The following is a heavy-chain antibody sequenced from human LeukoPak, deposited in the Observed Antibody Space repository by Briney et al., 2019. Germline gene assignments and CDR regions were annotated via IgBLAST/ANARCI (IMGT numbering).Heavy chain of an antibody. CDR2: ISGDGGRT. D-gene: IGHD2/OR15-2a*01. CDR3: AKDSMSAY. Sequence: GGSLRLSCAASGFSFDDYAMHWVRHAPGKGLEWVCHISGDGGRTYYVDSVKGRFTISRDNSKNSLYLQMNSLRTEDTAFYYCAKDSMSAYWGQGTLVTVSS. CDR1: GFSFDDYA. V-gene: IGHV3-43*02. J-gene: IGHJ4*02.